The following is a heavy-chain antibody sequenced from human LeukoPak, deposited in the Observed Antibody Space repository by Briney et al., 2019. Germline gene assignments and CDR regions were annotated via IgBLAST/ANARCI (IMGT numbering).Heavy chain of an antibody. CDR2: IYYNGGT. CDR1: GGSMSPYY. D-gene: IGHD1-26*01. V-gene: IGHV4-59*01. Sequence: PSETLSLTCTVSGGSMSPYYWSWIRQPPGKTLEWIGCIYYNGGTNYNPSLKSRVTISVDTSKNQFSLKLSSVTAADTAVYYCAGQWASYFDYWGQGTLVTVSS. CDR3: AGQWASYFDY. J-gene: IGHJ4*02.